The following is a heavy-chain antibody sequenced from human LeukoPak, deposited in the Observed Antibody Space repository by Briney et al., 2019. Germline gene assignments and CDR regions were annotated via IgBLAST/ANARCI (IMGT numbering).Heavy chain of an antibody. V-gene: IGHV4-59*11. CDR2: IYYSGST. CDR1: GASISSHY. Sequence: SETLSLTCTVSGASISSHYWSWIRQPPGKGLERVGYIYYSGSTNYNPSLKSRVTISVDTSKNQFSLKLSSVTAADTAVYYCARDLSYDFWSGYTSNWFDPWGQGTLVTVSS. D-gene: IGHD3-3*01. J-gene: IGHJ5*02. CDR3: ARDLSYDFWSGYTSNWFDP.